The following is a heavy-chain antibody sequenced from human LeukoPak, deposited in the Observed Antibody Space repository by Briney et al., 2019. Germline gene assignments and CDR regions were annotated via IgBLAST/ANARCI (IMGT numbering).Heavy chain of an antibody. D-gene: IGHD2-2*01. CDR1: GYTFTSYD. J-gene: IGHJ4*02. CDR3: AREFGDILVVPYY. V-gene: IGHV1-8*01. CDR2: MGPISGNT. Sequence: ASVKVSCKASGYTFTSYDINWVRQATGQGLEWMGWMGPISGNTGYAQKFQGRLTMTRNTAINTAYMELSGLRSEDTAVYYCAREFGDILVVPYYWGREPWSPSPQ.